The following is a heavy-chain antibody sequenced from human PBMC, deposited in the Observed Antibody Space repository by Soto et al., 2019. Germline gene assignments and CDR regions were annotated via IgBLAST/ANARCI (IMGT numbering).Heavy chain of an antibody. CDR1: GFAFDEYF. D-gene: IGHD3-22*01. CDR3: ARYCAYDSVYYCSSDRLDY. Sequence: VQLVESGGGLVQPGGSLRLSCAASGFAFDEYFMTWVRQAPGKGLEWVATVDQHGSAKYYVDSVKGRFTISRDNAKNSLYVQMNRLRGEDTAIYYCARYCAYDSVYYCSSDRLDYWGQGTLVTVSS. CDR2: VDQHGSAK. V-gene: IGHV3-7*01. J-gene: IGHJ4*02.